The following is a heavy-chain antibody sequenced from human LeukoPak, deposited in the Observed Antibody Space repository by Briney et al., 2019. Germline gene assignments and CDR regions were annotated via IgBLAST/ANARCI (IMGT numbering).Heavy chain of an antibody. CDR2: IIPIFGTA. V-gene: IGHV1-69*13. CDR3: ARAVGCSGGSCYLPYNWFDP. Sequence: SVKVSCKASGGTFSSYAISWVRQAPGQGLEWMGGIIPIFGTANYAQKFQGSVTITADESTSTAYMELSSLRSEDTAVYYCARAVGCSGGSCYLPYNWFDPWGQGTLVTVSS. J-gene: IGHJ5*02. D-gene: IGHD2-15*01. CDR1: GGTFSSYA.